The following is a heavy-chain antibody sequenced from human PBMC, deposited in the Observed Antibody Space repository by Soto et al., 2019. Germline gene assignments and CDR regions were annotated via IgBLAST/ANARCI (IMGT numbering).Heavy chain of an antibody. CDR1: GDPISTRGYY. Sequence: SETLSLTCTVSGDPISTRGYYWGWIRQPPGKGLEWIGAIYYSGSTYYNPSLWSRLTIAVDTSNNQFSLQLRSVTAADTAVYYCARHYDILTSYAYFDSWGQGTLVTVSS. J-gene: IGHJ4*02. D-gene: IGHD3-9*01. CDR3: ARHYDILTSYAYFDS. CDR2: IYYSGST. V-gene: IGHV4-39*01.